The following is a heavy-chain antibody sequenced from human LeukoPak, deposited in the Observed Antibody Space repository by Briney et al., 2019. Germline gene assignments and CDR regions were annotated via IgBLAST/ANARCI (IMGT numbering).Heavy chain of an antibody. CDR1: GYTFTSYY. CDR2: INPSGGST. J-gene: IGHJ3*02. CDR3: ARDGPDYGDYAAFDI. D-gene: IGHD4-17*01. V-gene: IGHV1-46*01. Sequence: GASVKVSCKASGYTFTSYYMHWVRQAPGQGLEWMGIINPSGGSTSYAQKFQGRVTMTRDTSTSTVYMELSSLRSEDTAVYYRARDGPDYGDYAAFDIWGQGTMVTVSS.